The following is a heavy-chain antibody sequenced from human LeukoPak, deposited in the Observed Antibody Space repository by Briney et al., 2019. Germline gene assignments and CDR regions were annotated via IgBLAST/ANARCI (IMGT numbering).Heavy chain of an antibody. V-gene: IGHV4-59*11. J-gene: IGHJ4*02. Sequence: PSETLSLTCTVSGGSINNHYWSWIRQPPGMGLEWVGYTYFTGTTNYNPSLKSRVTISLDKSKNQFSLKLSSVTATDTAIYYCARGGGSPRNWGQGTLVTVSS. CDR1: GGSINNHY. D-gene: IGHD3-10*01. CDR2: TYFTGTT. CDR3: ARGGGSPRN.